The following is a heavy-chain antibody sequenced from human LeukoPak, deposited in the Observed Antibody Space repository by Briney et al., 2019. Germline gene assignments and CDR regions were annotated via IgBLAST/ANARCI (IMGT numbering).Heavy chain of an antibody. CDR3: AKDPFYSNYGEDFDY. V-gene: IGHV3-30*02. J-gene: IGHJ4*02. Sequence: PGGSLRLSCAASGFTFSSYGMHWVRQAPGKGLEWEAFIRYDGSNKYYADSVKGRFTISRDNSNNTLYLQMNSLRAEDTAVYYCAKDPFYSNYGEDFDYWGQGTLVTVSS. D-gene: IGHD4-11*01. CDR1: GFTFSSYG. CDR2: IRYDGSNK.